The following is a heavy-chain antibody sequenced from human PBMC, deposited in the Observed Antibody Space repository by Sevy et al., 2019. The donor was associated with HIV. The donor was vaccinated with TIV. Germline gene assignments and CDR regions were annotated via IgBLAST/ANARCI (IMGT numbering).Heavy chain of an antibody. CDR3: ARISCTNGVCFQGYYYYAMDV. CDR1: GFTFSSYC. V-gene: IGHV3-21*01. D-gene: IGHD2-8*01. J-gene: IGHJ6*02. Sequence: GGSLRLSCAASGFTFSSYCMNWVRQAPGKGLEWVSSISTSSSYIYYAYSVKGRFTISRDNAKNSLYLQMNSLRAEDTAVYYCARISCTNGVCFQGYYYYAMDVWGQGTTVTVSS. CDR2: ISTSSSYI.